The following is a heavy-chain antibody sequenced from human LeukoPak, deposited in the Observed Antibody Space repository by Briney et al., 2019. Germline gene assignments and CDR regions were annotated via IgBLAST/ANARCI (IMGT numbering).Heavy chain of an antibody. CDR3: AHSSSWYKYYFDY. D-gene: IGHD6-13*01. J-gene: IGHJ4*02. V-gene: IGHV4-4*03. CDR2: IYHSGST. Sequence: LRGPLSLTCAVSGGSISSSNWWSWVRQPPGKGLEWIGEIYHSGSTNYNPSLKSRVTISVDTSKNQFSLKLSSVTAADTAVYYCAHSSSWYKYYFDYWGQGTLVTVSS. CDR1: GGSISSSNW.